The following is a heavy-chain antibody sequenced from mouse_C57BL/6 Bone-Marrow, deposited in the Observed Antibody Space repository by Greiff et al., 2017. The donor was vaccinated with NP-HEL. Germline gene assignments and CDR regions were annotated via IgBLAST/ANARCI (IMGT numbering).Heavy chain of an antibody. J-gene: IGHJ3*01. Sequence: VQLQQPGAELVKPGASVKLSCTASGYTFTSYWMHWVKQRPGQGLEWIGIIHPNSGNTNYNEKFKSKATLTVDKSSSTAYMQLSSLTSEDAAVYYCARAGIYDGYDVEIAYWGQGTKVTVSA. V-gene: IGHV1-64*01. CDR2: IHPNSGNT. D-gene: IGHD2-2*01. CDR3: ARAGIYDGYDVEIAY. CDR1: GYTFTSYW.